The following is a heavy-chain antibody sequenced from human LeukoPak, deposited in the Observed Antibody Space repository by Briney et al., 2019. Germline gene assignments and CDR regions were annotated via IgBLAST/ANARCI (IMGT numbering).Heavy chain of an antibody. CDR2: INPNSGDT. J-gene: IGHJ6*03. CDR1: GYTFSDYY. CDR3: ARLLQGWELNYYYSYMDV. D-gene: IGHD4-23*01. V-gene: IGHV1-2*02. Sequence: ASVKVSCKTSGYTFSDYYIHWIRQAPGQGLEWVGWINPNSGDTDYAQKFQGRVTVTRDTSISTAYMELRSLRSDDTAVYYCARLLQGWELNYYYSYMDVWGKGTTVTISS.